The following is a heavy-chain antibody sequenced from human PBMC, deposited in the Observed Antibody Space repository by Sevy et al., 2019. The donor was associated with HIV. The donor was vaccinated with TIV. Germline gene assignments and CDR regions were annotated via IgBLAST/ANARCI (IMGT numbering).Heavy chain of an antibody. D-gene: IGHD3-3*01. CDR2: IYYSGST. CDR1: GGSISSYY. V-gene: IGHV4-59*01. CDR3: ARGTATYYDFWSGYSHGYYYYGMDV. Sequence: SETLSLTCTVSGGSISSYYWSWIRQPPGKGLEWIGYIYYSGSTNYNPSLKSRVTISVDTSKNQFSLKLSSVTAADTAVYYGARGTATYYDFWSGYSHGYYYYGMDVWGQGTTVTVSS. J-gene: IGHJ6*02.